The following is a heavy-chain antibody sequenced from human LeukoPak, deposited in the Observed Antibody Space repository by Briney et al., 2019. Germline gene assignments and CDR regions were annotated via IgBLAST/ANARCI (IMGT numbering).Heavy chain of an antibody. CDR2: ISSSSGTI. J-gene: IGHJ4*02. CDR3: ARDGQGLGKYFDY. V-gene: IGHV3-48*03. CDR1: GFTFSSYE. Sequence: GGSLRLSCAASGFTFSSYEMNWVRQAPGRGLEWVSYISSSSGTIYYADSVKGRFTISRDNANNALYLQMNSLRAEDTAVYYCARDGQGLGKYFDYWGQGTLVTVSS.